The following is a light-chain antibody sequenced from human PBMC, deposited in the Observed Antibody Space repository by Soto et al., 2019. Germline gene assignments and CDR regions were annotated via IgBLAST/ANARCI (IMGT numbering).Light chain of an antibody. CDR3: TSFAGNFNVV. Sequence: QSALTQPPSASGSPGQSVTISCTGTSSDIGGYNYVSWYQQPPGKAPKLMIYEVTKRPSGVPDRFSGFKSGNTASLTVSGLQAEDEADYYCTSFAGNFNVVFGGGTKLTVL. V-gene: IGLV2-8*01. J-gene: IGLJ2*01. CDR1: SSDIGGYNY. CDR2: EVT.